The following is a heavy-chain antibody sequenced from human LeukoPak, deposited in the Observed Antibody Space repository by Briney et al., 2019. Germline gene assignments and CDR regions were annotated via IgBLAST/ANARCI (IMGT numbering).Heavy chain of an antibody. J-gene: IGHJ6*03. CDR2: INPSGGST. D-gene: IGHD6-13*01. CDR3: ASQAAASYYYMDV. V-gene: IGHV1-46*01. CDR1: GYTFTSYY. Sequence: ASVKVSCKAPGYTFTSYYMHWVRQAPGQGLEWMGIINPSGGSTSYAQKFQGRVTMTRDTSTSTVYMELSSLRSEDTAVYYCASQAAASYYYMDVWGKGTTVTVSS.